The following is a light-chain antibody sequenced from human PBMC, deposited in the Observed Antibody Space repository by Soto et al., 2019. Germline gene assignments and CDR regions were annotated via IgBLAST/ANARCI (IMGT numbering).Light chain of an antibody. V-gene: IGKV3-20*01. J-gene: IGKJ5*01. CDR3: QQYGSSPIT. CDR1: QSVTRY. Sequence: EIVLTQSPGTLSLSPGERVTLSCRASQSVTRYLAWYQQKPGQAPRLLISDASGRATGIPDRFSGSGSETDFSLTINRLEPEDFAVYFCQQYGSSPITFGQGTRLEI. CDR2: DAS.